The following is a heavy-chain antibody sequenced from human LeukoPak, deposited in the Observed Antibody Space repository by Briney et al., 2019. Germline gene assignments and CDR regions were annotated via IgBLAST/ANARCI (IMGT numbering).Heavy chain of an antibody. Sequence: QTGGSLRLSCAASGFTFSSYGMSWVRQAPGKGLEWVSAISGSGGSTYYADSVKGRFTISRDNAKNSLYLQMNSLRAEDTAVYYCARDHYYYDSSGFLHFDYWGQGTLVTVSS. V-gene: IGHV3-23*01. J-gene: IGHJ4*02. CDR2: ISGSGGST. CDR3: ARDHYYYDSSGFLHFDY. CDR1: GFTFSSYG. D-gene: IGHD3-22*01.